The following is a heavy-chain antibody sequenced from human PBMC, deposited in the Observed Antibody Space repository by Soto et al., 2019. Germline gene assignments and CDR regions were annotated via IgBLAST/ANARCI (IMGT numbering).Heavy chain of an antibody. V-gene: IGHV1-2*02. D-gene: IGHD2-21*01. CDR1: GYTFTAYY. CDR3: ARMGDRTVGYFDF. Sequence: ASVQVSCKTSGYTFTAYYMHWVRQAPGQGLEWMGWINPNSGDTNYAPTFQRRVTMTRATSLTTVHLDLTWLTPDDTAVYYSARMGDRTVGYFDFWGQGALVTVSS. J-gene: IGHJ4*02. CDR2: INPNSGDT.